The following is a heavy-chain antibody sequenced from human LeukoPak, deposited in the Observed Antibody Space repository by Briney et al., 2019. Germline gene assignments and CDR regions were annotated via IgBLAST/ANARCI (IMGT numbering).Heavy chain of an antibody. CDR3: ARGDSTVGLAY. J-gene: IGHJ4*02. D-gene: IGHD4-23*01. CDR1: GGSIRSHY. V-gene: IGHV4-59*11. CDR2: IYYSGST. Sequence: PSETLSLTCTVSGGSIRSHYWSWIRQPPGKGLEWIGYIYYSGSTNYNPSLKSRVTISVDTSKNQFSLKLSSVTAADTAVYYCARGDSTVGLAYWGQGTRVTVSS.